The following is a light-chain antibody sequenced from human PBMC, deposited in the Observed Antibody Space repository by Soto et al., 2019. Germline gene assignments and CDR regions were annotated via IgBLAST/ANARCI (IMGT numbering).Light chain of an antibody. CDR2: AAS. Sequence: DIPMTQSPSSLSASVGDRVTIPCRASQSIMKYLHWYQQKPGKVPKLLIYAASTLESGVPSRFSGSGSETDFSLTISSLQPEDFATYYCQQSYNSPWTFGPGTKVEIK. CDR3: QQSYNSPWT. J-gene: IGKJ1*01. V-gene: IGKV1-39*01. CDR1: QSIMKY.